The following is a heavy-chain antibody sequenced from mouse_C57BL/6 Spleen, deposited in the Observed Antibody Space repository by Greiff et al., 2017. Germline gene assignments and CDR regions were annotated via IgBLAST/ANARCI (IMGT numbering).Heavy chain of an antibody. CDR3: ARDRTNFGY. J-gene: IGHJ2*01. V-gene: IGHV5-4*01. CDR1: GFTFSSYA. D-gene: IGHD3-1*01. CDR2: ISDGGSYT. Sequence: EVKVVESGGGLVKPGGSLKLSCAASGFTFSSYAMSWVRQTPEKRLEWVATISDGGSYTYYPDNVKGRFTISRDNAKNNLYLQMSHLKSEDTAMYYCARDRTNFGYWGQGTTLTVSS.